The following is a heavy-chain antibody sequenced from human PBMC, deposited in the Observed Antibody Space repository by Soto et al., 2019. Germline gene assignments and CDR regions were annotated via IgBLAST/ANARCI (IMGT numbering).Heavy chain of an antibody. Sequence: SETLSLTCTVSGGSISSNYWTWIRQPPGKGLEWIGYVYNSGSTNYNPSLKSRVTISEDTSKSQFSLKVNSMTAADTAVYYCARYRREAVAGYTLDNWGQGILVTVST. J-gene: IGHJ4*02. CDR3: ARYRREAVAGYTLDN. D-gene: IGHD6-13*01. V-gene: IGHV4-59*01. CDR2: VYNSGST. CDR1: GGSISSNY.